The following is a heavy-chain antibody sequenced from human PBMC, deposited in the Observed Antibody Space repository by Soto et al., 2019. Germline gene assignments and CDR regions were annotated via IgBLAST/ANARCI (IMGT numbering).Heavy chain of an antibody. D-gene: IGHD2-2*01. J-gene: IGHJ6*03. CDR1: GFTFSSYW. CDR2: IKQDGSEK. V-gene: IGHV3-7*01. Sequence: PGGSLRLSCAASGFTFSSYWMSWVRQAPGKGLEWVANIKQDGSEKYYVDSVKGRFTISRDNARNSLYLQMNSLRAEDTAVYYCASNRRVPAVALYYYYYYMDVWGKGTTVTVSS. CDR3: ASNRRVPAVALYYYYYYMDV.